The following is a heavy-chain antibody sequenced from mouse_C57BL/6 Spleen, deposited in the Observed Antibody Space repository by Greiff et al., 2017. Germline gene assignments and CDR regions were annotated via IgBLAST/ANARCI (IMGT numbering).Heavy chain of an antibody. J-gene: IGHJ4*01. V-gene: IGHV1-26*01. CDR2: INPNNGGT. Sequence: EVQLQQSGPELVKPGASVKISCKASGYTFTDYYMNWVKQSHGKSLEWIGDINPNNGGTSYNQKFKGKATLTVDQSSSTAYMELRSLTSEDSAVYYCARHGDYYAMDYWGQGTSVTVSS. CDR3: ARHGDYYAMDY. CDR1: GYTFTDYY.